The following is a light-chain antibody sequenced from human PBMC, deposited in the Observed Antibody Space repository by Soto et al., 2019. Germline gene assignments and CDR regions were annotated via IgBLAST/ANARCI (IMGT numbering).Light chain of an antibody. CDR1: SSDVGGYNY. Sequence: QSALTQPASVSGSPGQSITISCTGTSSDVGGYNYVSWYQQHPGKAPKLMIYDVSNRPSGVSNRFSGSRSGNTSSLTISGLQDEDEADYYCCSYTSSYTLVFGGGTKLTVL. V-gene: IGLV2-14*01. J-gene: IGLJ2*01. CDR2: DVS. CDR3: CSYTSSYTLV.